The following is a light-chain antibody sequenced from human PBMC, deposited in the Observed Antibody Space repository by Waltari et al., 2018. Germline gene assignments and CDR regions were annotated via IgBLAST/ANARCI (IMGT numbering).Light chain of an antibody. CDR2: DAS. J-gene: IGKJ1*01. Sequence: EIVLTQSPATLSLSPGERATLPCRASQSVSSYLAWYQQKPGQAPRLLIYDASNRATGIPARFSGSGSGTDFTLTITSLEPEDSAVYYCHQRSNWPGTFGQGTKVEI. CDR3: HQRSNWPGT. V-gene: IGKV3-11*01. CDR1: QSVSSY.